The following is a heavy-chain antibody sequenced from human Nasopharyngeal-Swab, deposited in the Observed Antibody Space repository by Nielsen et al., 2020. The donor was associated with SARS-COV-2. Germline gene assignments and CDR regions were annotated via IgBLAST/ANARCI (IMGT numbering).Heavy chain of an antibody. CDR3: AAEATGTDAFDI. CDR1: GFTFRSYG. D-gene: IGHD6-13*01. Sequence: GESLKISCAASGFTFRSYGMHWVRQAPGKGLEWEAFISNDGSDKYYADSVKGRFTISRDNSKNTLYLQMNSLRAEDTAVYYCAAEATGTDAFDIWGQGTMVTVSS. V-gene: IGHV3-30*02. J-gene: IGHJ3*02. CDR2: ISNDGSDK.